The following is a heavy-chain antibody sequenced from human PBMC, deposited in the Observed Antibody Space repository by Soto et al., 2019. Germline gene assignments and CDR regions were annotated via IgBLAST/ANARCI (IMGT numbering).Heavy chain of an antibody. Sequence: PGGSLRLSCAASGFTFSKYAMSWVRQDPAKGLEWFSAITGGGSDTYYADSVKGRFTISRDNSRNTLYLQMNSLRAEDTALYYCAKNYFFDSWGQGTLVTVSS. J-gene: IGHJ4*02. CDR1: GFTFSKYA. V-gene: IGHV3-23*01. CDR2: ITGGGSDT. CDR3: AKNYFFDS.